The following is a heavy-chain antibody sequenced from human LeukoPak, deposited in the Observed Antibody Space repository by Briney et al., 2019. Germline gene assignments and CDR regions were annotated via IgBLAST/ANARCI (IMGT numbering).Heavy chain of an antibody. Sequence: GGSLRLSCSASGFTFSSYAMHWVRQAPGEGLEYVSAISSGGGSTYYADSVKGRFTISRDNSKNTLYLQMSSLRAEGTAAYYCVKEGGYWGQGILVTVSS. D-gene: IGHD2-15*01. CDR1: GFTFSSYA. CDR2: ISSGGGST. CDR3: VKEGGY. V-gene: IGHV3-64D*06. J-gene: IGHJ4*02.